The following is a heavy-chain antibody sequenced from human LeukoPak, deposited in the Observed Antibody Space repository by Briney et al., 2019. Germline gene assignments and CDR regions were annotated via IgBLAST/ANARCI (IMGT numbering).Heavy chain of an antibody. D-gene: IGHD6-19*01. CDR1: GGSISSYY. V-gene: IGHV4-59*01. J-gene: IGHJ6*03. CDR3: ARDVRHLAVAKRYPGVYYYYMDV. CDR2: IYYSGST. Sequence: PETLSLTCTVPGGSISSYYWSWIRQPPGKGLEWIGSIYYSGSTNYNPSLKSRVTISVDTSKNQFSLKLSSVTAADTAVYYCARDVRHLAVAKRYPGVYYYYMDVWGKGTTVTVSS.